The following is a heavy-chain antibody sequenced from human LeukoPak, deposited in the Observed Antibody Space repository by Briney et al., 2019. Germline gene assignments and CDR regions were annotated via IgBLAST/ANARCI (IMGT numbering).Heavy chain of an antibody. J-gene: IGHJ4*02. CDR1: GFTFSSYA. CDR3: AIYSSGWYSWFDY. Sequence: PGGSLRLSCAVSGFTFSSYAMSWVRQAPGKGLEWVSGISGSGGSTYYADSVKGRFTISRDNSKNTLYLQMNSLRAEDTAVYYCAIYSSGWYSWFDYWGQGTLVTVSS. V-gene: IGHV3-23*01. D-gene: IGHD6-19*01. CDR2: ISGSGGST.